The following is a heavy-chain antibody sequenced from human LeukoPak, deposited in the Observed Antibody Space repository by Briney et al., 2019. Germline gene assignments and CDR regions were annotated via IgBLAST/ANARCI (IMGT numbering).Heavy chain of an antibody. CDR1: GGSISSGSYY. V-gene: IGHV4-61*02. CDR3: ARLGIAAAGKRKEN. D-gene: IGHD6-13*01. CDR2: IYTSGST. J-gene: IGHJ4*02. Sequence: PSETLSLTCTVSGGSISSGSYYWSWIRQPAGKGLEWIGRIYTSGSTNYNPSLKSRVTISVDTSKNQFSLKLSSVTAADTAVYYCARLGIAAAGKRKENWGQGTLVTVSS.